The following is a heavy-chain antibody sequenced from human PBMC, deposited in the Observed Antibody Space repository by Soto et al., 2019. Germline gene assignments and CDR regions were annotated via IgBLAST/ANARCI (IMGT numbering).Heavy chain of an antibody. V-gene: IGHV3-21*01. Sequence: GGSLRLSCAASGFTFSSYSMNWVRQAPGKGLGWVSSISSSSSYIYYADSVKGRFTISRDNAKNSLYLQMNSLRAEDTAVYYCASGDSSGWYDYWGQGTLVTVSS. J-gene: IGHJ4*02. CDR3: ASGDSSGWYDY. D-gene: IGHD6-19*01. CDR1: GFTFSSYS. CDR2: ISSSSSYI.